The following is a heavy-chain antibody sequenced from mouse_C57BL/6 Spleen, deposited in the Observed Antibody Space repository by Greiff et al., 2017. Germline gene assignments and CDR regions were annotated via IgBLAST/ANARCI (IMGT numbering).Heavy chain of an antibody. Sequence: EVQGVESGGGLVQPGGSLSLSCAASGFTFTAYYMSWVRQPPGKALEWFGFIRNKANGSTTEYSASVKGRFTISRDNYQSILYLQMNALRAEDSATYYCARYTHYYPYWYFDVWGTGTTVTVSS. J-gene: IGHJ1*03. D-gene: IGHD2-1*01. CDR2: IRNKANGSTT. CDR3: ARYTHYYPYWYFDV. V-gene: IGHV7-3*01. CDR1: GFTFTAYY.